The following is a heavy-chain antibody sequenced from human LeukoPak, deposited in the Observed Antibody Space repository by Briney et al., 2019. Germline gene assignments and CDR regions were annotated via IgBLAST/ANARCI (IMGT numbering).Heavy chain of an antibody. D-gene: IGHD4-11*01. Sequence: SETLSLTCTVSGDPISSHYWSWIRQPLGKGLEWIGYIYYSGITNYDPSLKSRVTISVDTSKNQFSLKLSSVTAADTAVYYCAKEVTRDPYYFDYWGQGTLVTVSS. V-gene: IGHV4-59*11. CDR3: AKEVTRDPYYFDY. CDR2: IYYSGIT. J-gene: IGHJ4*02. CDR1: GDPISSHY.